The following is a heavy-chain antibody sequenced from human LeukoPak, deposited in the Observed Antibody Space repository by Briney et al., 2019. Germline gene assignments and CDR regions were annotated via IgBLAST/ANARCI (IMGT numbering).Heavy chain of an antibody. V-gene: IGHV4-59*11. Sequence: PSETLSLTCTVSGGSISSHYWSWIRQPPGKGLEWLGYINYSGNTNYNPSLKSRITISIDTSKNQFSLKLNSVTAADTAVYFCARVEVDGYSYGYVEYWGQGTLVTVSS. CDR1: GGSISSHY. D-gene: IGHD5-18*01. CDR3: ARVEVDGYSYGYVEY. J-gene: IGHJ4*02. CDR2: INYSGNT.